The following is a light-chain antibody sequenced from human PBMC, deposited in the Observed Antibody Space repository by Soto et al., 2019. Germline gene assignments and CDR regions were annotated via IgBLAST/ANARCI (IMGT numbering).Light chain of an antibody. CDR2: KAS. CDR1: QSISSW. Sequence: DIKMTQSPSTLSASVGDRVTITCRASQSISSWLAWYQQKPGKAPKLLIYKASTLKSGVPSRFSGSGSGTEFTLTISSLQPDDFATYYCQQYNSYSWTFGQGTKV. CDR3: QQYNSYSWT. J-gene: IGKJ1*01. V-gene: IGKV1-5*03.